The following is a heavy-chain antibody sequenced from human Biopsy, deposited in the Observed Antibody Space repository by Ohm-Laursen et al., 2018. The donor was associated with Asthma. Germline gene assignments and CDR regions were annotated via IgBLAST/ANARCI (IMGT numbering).Heavy chain of an antibody. CDR3: ARTFHFWSPYHAEHYQL. D-gene: IGHD3-3*02. V-gene: IGHV3-7*01. J-gene: IGHJ1*01. Sequence: SLRLPCAASGFTVSTNGMSWVRQVPGKGLEWVANIKHDGSEKNHVDSLKGRFTISRDNAKNSLYLQMNSLRAEDTAVYYCARTFHFWSPYHAEHYQLWGQGTLVTVSS. CDR1: GFTVSTNG. CDR2: IKHDGSEK.